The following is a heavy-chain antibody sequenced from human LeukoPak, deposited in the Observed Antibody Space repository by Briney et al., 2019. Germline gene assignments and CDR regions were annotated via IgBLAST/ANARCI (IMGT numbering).Heavy chain of an antibody. V-gene: IGHV3-30-3*01. CDR1: GFTYGTYA. D-gene: IGHD3-10*01. CDR2: ISDDGNNQ. J-gene: IGHJ4*02. Sequence: PGGSLRLSCAASGFTYGTYAMHWVRQAPGKGLEWMAVISDDGNNQYYADSVKGRFNISRDNSRNTMYLQMSSLRAEDTAVYYCERGESMVRGRPIPPIDYWGQGTLVTVSS. CDR3: ERGESMVRGRPIPPIDY.